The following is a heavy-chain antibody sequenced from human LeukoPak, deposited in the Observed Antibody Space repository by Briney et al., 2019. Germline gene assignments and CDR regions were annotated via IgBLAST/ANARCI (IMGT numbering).Heavy chain of an antibody. D-gene: IGHD3-10*01. V-gene: IGHV3-23*01. Sequence: GGSLRLSCEASGFTFRSYAMSWVRQAPGKGLEWVSSISGTGESTYYPDSVKGRFTVSRDSSKNSLYLQMNSLRAEDTAVYYCARDRSGSYYNVLDYWGQGTLVTVSS. CDR2: ISGTGEST. CDR3: ARDRSGSYYNVLDY. J-gene: IGHJ4*02. CDR1: GFTFRSYA.